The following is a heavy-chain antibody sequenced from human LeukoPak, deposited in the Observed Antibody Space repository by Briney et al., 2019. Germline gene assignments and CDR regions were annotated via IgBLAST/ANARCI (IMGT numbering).Heavy chain of an antibody. CDR2: ISGSGGST. CDR3: AKGLSSSSRVFDY. J-gene: IGHJ4*02. CDR1: GFTFSSYE. D-gene: IGHD6-6*01. V-gene: IGHV3-23*01. Sequence: GGSLRLSCAASGFTFSSYEMNWVRQAPGKGLEWVSAISGSGGSTYYADSVKGRFTISRDNSKNTLYLQMNSLRAEDTAVYYCAKGLSSSSRVFDYWGQGTLVTVSS.